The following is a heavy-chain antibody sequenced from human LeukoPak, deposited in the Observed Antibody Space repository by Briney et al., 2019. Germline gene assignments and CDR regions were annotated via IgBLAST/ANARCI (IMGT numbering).Heavy chain of an antibody. CDR1: GGSISSYY. V-gene: IGHV4-4*09. CDR2: IYTSRST. CDR3: ARGGKATVVTM. Sequence: PSETLSLTCTVSGGSISSYYWSWIRQPPGKGLEWIGYIYTSRSTNYNPSLKSRVSMSVDTSKNQFSLKLTSVTAADTAVYYCARGGKATVVTMWGQGILVTVSS. D-gene: IGHD4-23*01. J-gene: IGHJ4*02.